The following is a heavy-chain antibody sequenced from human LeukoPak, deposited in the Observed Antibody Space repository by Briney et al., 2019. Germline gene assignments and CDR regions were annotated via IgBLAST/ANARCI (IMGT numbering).Heavy chain of an antibody. CDR3: ARDRAWNYFDY. CDR1: GFTFSRHG. CDR2: ISNDGSRK. D-gene: IGHD3-3*01. J-gene: IGHJ4*02. V-gene: IGHV3-30*03. Sequence: GRSLRLSCAPSGFTFSRHGMHWVRQTPGKGLEWVAIISNDGSRKYYAHSVEGRFTISRDNSKNTLYLQMDSLRAEDTAVYYCARDRAWNYFDYWGQGTLVTVSS.